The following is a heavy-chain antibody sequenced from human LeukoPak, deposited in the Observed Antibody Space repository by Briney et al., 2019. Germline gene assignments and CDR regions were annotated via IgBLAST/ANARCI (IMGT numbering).Heavy chain of an antibody. J-gene: IGHJ4*02. CDR1: GYTFTGYY. CDR2: INPNSGGT. CDR3: ATSSSWYWYFDY. Sequence: GASVKVSCKASGYTFTGYYMHWVRQAPGQGLEWMGWINPNSGGTNYAQKFQGRVNMTRDTSISTAYMELSRLRSDDTAVYYCATSSSWYWYFDYWGQGTLVTVSS. D-gene: IGHD6-13*01. V-gene: IGHV1-2*02.